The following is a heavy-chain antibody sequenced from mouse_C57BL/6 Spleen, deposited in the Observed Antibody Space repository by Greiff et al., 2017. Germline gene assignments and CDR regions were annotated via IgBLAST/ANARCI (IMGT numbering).Heavy chain of an antibody. J-gene: IGHJ1*03. CDR3: TGRRYYGSSYDWYFDV. CDR2: IRLKSDNYAT. D-gene: IGHD1-1*01. CDR1: GFTFSNYW. Sequence: EVTLVASGGGLVQPGGSMKLSCVSSGFTFSNYWMNWVRQSPEKGLEWVAQIRLKSDNYATHYAESVTGRLPISRDYSKMSVYLQRNNLRAQDTGIYYCTGRRYYGSSYDWYFDVWGTGTTVTVSS. V-gene: IGHV6-3*01.